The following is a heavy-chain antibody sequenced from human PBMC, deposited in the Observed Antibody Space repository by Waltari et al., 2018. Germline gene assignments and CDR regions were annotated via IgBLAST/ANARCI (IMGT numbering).Heavy chain of an antibody. CDR1: GGTFRSYA. J-gene: IGHJ5*02. CDR3: ARSFLGYDISSWYDRRWFDP. Sequence: QVQLVQSGAEVKKPGSSVKVSCKASGGTFRSYAISWVRQAPGQGLEWMGGIIPIFGTANYAQKFQGSVTITADESTSTAYMELSSLRSEDTAVYYCARSFLGYDISSWYDRRWFDPWGQGTLVTVSS. CDR2: IIPIFGTA. D-gene: IGHD6-13*01. V-gene: IGHV1-69*13.